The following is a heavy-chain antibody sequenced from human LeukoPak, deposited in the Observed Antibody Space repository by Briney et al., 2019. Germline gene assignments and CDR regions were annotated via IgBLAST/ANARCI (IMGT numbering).Heavy chain of an antibody. Sequence: GGSLRLSCVASGLTVSSYSMNWVRQAPGKGLEWVAVISYDGSNKYYADSVKGRFTFSRDNSKNTLYLQMNSLRAEDTAVYYCAKEYCSNSVCHSLDYWGQGTLVTVSS. CDR1: GLTVSSYS. CDR3: AKEYCSNSVCHSLDY. V-gene: IGHV3-30*18. D-gene: IGHD2-8*01. CDR2: ISYDGSNK. J-gene: IGHJ4*02.